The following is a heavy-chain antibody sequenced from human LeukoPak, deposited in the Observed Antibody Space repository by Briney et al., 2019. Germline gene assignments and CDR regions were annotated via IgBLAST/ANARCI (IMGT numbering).Heavy chain of an antibody. CDR2: IHYSDST. V-gene: IGHV4-59*01. CDR1: GGSITSYY. Sequence: SETLSLTCTVSGGSITSYYLSWIRQPPGKGLEWIGYIHYSDSTNYNPSLKSRVTISVDTSTNQFSLKLSSVTAADTAVYYCARGRGDFGDRFAYWGQGTLVTVSS. D-gene: IGHD4-17*01. J-gene: IGHJ4*02. CDR3: ARGRGDFGDRFAY.